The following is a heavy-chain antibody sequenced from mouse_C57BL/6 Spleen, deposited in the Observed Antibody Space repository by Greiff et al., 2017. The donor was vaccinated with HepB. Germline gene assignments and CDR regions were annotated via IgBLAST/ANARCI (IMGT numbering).Heavy chain of an antibody. V-gene: IGHV3-6*01. CDR3: AREGIYYGSSYAMDY. Sequence: EVQRVESGPGLVKPSQSLSLTCSVTGYSITSGYYWNWIRQFPGNKLEWMGYISYDGSNNYNPSLKNRISITRDTSKNQFFLKLNSVTTEDTATYYCAREGIYYGSSYAMDYWGQGTSVTVSS. CDR1: GYSITSGYY. CDR2: ISYDGSN. D-gene: IGHD1-1*01. J-gene: IGHJ4*01.